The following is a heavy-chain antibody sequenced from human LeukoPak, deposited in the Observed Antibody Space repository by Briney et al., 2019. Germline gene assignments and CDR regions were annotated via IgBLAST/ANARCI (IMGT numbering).Heavy chain of an antibody. D-gene: IGHD3-22*01. CDR2: INSDGSST. Sequence: PGGSLRLSCAASGFTFSSYWMHWVRQAPGKGLVWASRINSDGSSTSYADSVKGRFTISRDNAKNTLYLQMNSLRAEDTAVYYCASGSLMYYYDSSGRPFDYWGQGTLVTVSS. V-gene: IGHV3-74*01. J-gene: IGHJ4*02. CDR3: ASGSLMYYYDSSGRPFDY. CDR1: GFTFSSYW.